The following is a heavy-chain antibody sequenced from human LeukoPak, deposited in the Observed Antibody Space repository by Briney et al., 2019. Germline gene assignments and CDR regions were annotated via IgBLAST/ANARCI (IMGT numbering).Heavy chain of an antibody. D-gene: IGHD2-15*01. Sequence: GGSLRLSCAASGFTFSTYAMTWVRQAPGKGLEWVALITGTSGGSTITTYYADSVKGRFTISRDNSKNTLFLQMNSLRDEDTAIYYCAKDQASGYCRGGWCHDSPFDSWGQGTLVTVSS. CDR1: GFTFSTYA. J-gene: IGHJ4*02. CDR2: ITGTSGGSTITT. CDR3: AKDQASGYCRGGWCHDSPFDS. V-gene: IGHV3-23*01.